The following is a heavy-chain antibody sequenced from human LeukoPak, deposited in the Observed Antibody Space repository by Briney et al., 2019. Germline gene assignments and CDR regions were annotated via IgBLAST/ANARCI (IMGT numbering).Heavy chain of an antibody. V-gene: IGHV1-2*06. J-gene: IGHJ3*01. Sequence: ASVKVSCKASGYTFTGYYIHWVRQAPGQGLEWMGRINPNSGGTNYAQKFQGRVTMTRDTSISTAYMELSRLRSDDTAVYYCARPRYSSSFNKARNPLFNWGQGTMVTVSS. D-gene: IGHD6-6*01. CDR3: ARPRYSSSFNKARNPLFN. CDR1: GYTFTGYY. CDR2: INPNSGGT.